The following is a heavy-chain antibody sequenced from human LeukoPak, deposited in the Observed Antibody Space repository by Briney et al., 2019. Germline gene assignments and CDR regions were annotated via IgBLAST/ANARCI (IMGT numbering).Heavy chain of an antibody. V-gene: IGHV5-51*01. CDR2: IYPGDSDT. J-gene: IGHJ6*03. CDR1: GYSFTSYW. Sequence: PGESLQISCQGSGYSFTSYWIGWVRQMPGKGLEWMGMIYPGDSDTRYSPAFQGQVTISADKSIRTAYLQWSSLKASDTAMYYCARLFCSSTSCYSYYYYYMDVWGKGTTVTVSS. D-gene: IGHD2-2*02. CDR3: ARLFCSSTSCYSYYYYYMDV.